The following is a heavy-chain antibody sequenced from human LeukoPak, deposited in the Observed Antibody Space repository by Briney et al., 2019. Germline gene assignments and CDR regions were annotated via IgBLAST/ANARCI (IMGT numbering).Heavy chain of an antibody. Sequence: ASVTVSCKTSGYTFTDYTLDWVRQAPGRGLEWMGWISTKTGTPHVQGFTGRFVFSLDTSVSTAYLQISNLNLDDTAVYYCARILGDHQKDFHHWGQGTLVTVSS. V-gene: IGHV7-4-1*02. D-gene: IGHD3-3*01. J-gene: IGHJ1*01. CDR3: ARILGDHQKDFHH. CDR2: ISTKTGTP. CDR1: GYTFTDYT.